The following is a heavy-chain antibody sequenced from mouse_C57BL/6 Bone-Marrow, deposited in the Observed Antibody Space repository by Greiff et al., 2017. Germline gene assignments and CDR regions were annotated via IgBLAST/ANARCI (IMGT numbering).Heavy chain of an antibody. V-gene: IGHV1-81*01. CDR1: GYTFTSYG. J-gene: IGHJ1*03. D-gene: IGHD2-4*01. CDR2: IYPRSGNT. CDR3: ARWIYYDYDVRVYWYCDV. Sequence: QVQLQQSGAELARPGASVKLSCKASGYTFTSYGISWVKQRTGQGLEWIGEIYPRSGNTYYNEKFKGKATLTADKSSSTAYMELRSLTSEDSAVYFCARWIYYDYDVRVYWYCDVWGTGTTVTVSS.